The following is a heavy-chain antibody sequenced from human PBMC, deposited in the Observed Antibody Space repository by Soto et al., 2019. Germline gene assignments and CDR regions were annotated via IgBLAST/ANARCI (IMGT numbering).Heavy chain of an antibody. CDR2: INYVGSTS. Sequence: QVQLQESGPGLVKPSETLSLTCTVSGDSMSGFYWSWIRQTPGKGLEWIGYINYVGSTSYYSPSLQSRVTISLDSSKNQFSLILSSVTAADTAVYFCARFRRNYFDYWGQGTQVTVSS. J-gene: IGHJ4*02. CDR1: GDSMSGFY. D-gene: IGHD3-10*01. V-gene: IGHV4-59*01. CDR3: ARFRRNYFDY.